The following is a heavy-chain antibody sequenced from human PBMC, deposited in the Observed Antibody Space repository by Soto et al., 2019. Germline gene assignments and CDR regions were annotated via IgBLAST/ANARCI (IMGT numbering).Heavy chain of an antibody. J-gene: IGHJ6*02. CDR3: TRGPPGGYRMDV. D-gene: IGHD3-16*01. V-gene: IGHV3-7*03. Sequence: EVQLVDSGGDLVQPGGSLRLSCAASGFTFNSYWMSWVRQAPGKGLEWVANIKEDGSERYYVDSVKGRFTISRDNAKNSLYLQMEGLRVEDTAVYYCTRGPPGGYRMDVWGQGTTVTVSS. CDR2: IKEDGSER. CDR1: GFTFNSYW.